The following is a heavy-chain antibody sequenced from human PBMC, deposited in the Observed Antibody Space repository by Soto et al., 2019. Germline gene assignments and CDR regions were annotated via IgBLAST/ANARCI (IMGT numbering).Heavy chain of an antibody. CDR2: VSGTGGSA. D-gene: IGHD4-17*01. Sequence: EVQLLESGGGLVQRGGSLRLSCAASGFAISTYAMTWVRQTPGKGLEWVSGVSGTGGSAYYADSVKGRFTISRDKSTNTLYLHMNSLRAEDTAVYYCARGSAYSDYDLEYWGQGTLVTVSS. CDR3: ARGSAYSDYDLEY. J-gene: IGHJ4*02. CDR1: GFAISTYA. V-gene: IGHV3-23*01.